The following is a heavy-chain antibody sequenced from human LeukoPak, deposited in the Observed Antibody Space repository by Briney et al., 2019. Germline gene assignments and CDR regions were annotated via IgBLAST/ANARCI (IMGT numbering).Heavy chain of an antibody. J-gene: IGHJ3*02. Sequence: PSETLSLTCTVSGGSISSSSYYWSWIRQPPGKGLEWIGYIYYSGSTNYNPSLKSRVTISVDTSKNQFSLKLSSVTAADTAVYYCASRPYYYDSSGYRDAFDIWGQGTMVTVSS. CDR2: IYYSGST. CDR3: ASRPYYYDSSGYRDAFDI. CDR1: GGSISSSSYY. D-gene: IGHD3-22*01. V-gene: IGHV4-61*01.